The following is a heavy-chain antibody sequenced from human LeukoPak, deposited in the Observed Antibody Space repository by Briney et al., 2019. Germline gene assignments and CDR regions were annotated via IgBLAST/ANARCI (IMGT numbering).Heavy chain of an antibody. CDR1: GGSISSYY. V-gene: IGHV4-4*07. J-gene: IGHJ4*02. D-gene: IGHD3-22*01. CDR3: ARGYYDSSGHHRGFDY. Sequence: SETLSLTCTVSGGSISSYYWSWIRQPAGKGLEWIGRIYTSGSTNYNPSLKSRVTMSVDTSKNQFSLKLSSVTAADTAVYYCARGYYDSSGHHRGFDYWGQGTLVTVSS. CDR2: IYTSGST.